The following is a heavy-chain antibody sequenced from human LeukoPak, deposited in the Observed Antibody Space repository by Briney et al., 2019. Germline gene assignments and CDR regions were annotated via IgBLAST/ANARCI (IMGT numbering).Heavy chain of an antibody. CDR3: AKSVGYYYGSGSYSKPNWFDP. CDR2: ISGSGGST. V-gene: IGHV3-23*01. CDR1: GFTFSSYA. D-gene: IGHD3-10*01. Sequence: GGSLRLSRAASGFTFSSYAMSWVRQAPGKGLEWVSAISGSGGSTYYADSVKGRFTITRDNSKNTLYLQMNSLRAEDTAVYYCAKSVGYYYGSGSYSKPNWFDPWGQGTLVTVSS. J-gene: IGHJ5*02.